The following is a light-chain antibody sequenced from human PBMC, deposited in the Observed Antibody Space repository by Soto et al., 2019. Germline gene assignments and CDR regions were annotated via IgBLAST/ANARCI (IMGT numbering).Light chain of an antibody. J-gene: IGKJ1*01. CDR3: QQYGDSSWT. CDR1: QSVSSNY. CDR2: GAS. Sequence: EIVLTQSQGTLSLSPGDRATLSCRASQSVSSNYLAWYQQQKPGQAPRLLIYGASSRATGVPDRFSGSGSGTDFTLAISILEPEDFVVYYCQQYGDSSWTFGQGTKVEIK. V-gene: IGKV3-20*01.